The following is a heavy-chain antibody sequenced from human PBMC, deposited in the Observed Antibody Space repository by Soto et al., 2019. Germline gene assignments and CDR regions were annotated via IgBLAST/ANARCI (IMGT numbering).Heavy chain of an antibody. V-gene: IGHV1-46*03. D-gene: IGHD3-16*01. CDR2: INPNGGST. CDR3: VKDRGLHRGGGTEPLDI. CDR1: GYSFTSQY. Sequence: QVQLVQSGAEVKKPGASVKISCEASGYSFTSQYVHWVRQAPGQGLEWMGIINPNGGSTTYAQKFKGRAPRTGDTPTSPAYREVSSLTLRDPPFYYCVKDRGLHRGGGTEPLDIWGQGTMVTVAS. J-gene: IGHJ3*02.